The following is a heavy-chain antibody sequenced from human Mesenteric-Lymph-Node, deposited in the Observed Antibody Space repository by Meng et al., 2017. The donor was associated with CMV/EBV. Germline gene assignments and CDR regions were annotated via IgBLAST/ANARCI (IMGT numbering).Heavy chain of an antibody. J-gene: IGHJ5*02. CDR1: GGTFSSYA. V-gene: IGHV1-69*05. CDR3: ARLKAVADSANWFDP. CDR2: IITIFGTA. D-gene: IGHD6-19*01. Sequence: SVKVSCKASGGTFSSYAISWVRQAPGQGLEWMGGIITIFGTANYAQKFQGRVTITTDESTSTAYMELSSLRSEDTAVYYCARLKAVADSANWFDPWGQGTLVTVSS.